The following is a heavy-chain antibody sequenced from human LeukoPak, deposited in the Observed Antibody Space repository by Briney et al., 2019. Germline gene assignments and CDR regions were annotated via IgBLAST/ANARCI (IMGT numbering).Heavy chain of an antibody. Sequence: GGSLRLSCAASGFTFDDYAMNWVRPVPGRGLEWVSGINWNGRITEYADSVKDRFTISRQNTKNSLYLYMNNLGGEDTALYFCARGSVQLWLRDTYYYMDVWGKGTTVTVSS. CDR3: ARGSVQLWLRDTYYYMDV. D-gene: IGHD5-18*01. CDR1: GFTFDDYA. V-gene: IGHV3-20*04. J-gene: IGHJ6*03. CDR2: INWNGRIT.